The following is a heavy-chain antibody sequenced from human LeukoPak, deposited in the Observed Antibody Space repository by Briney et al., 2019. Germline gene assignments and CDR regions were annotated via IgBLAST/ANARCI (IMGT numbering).Heavy chain of an antibody. CDR3: ARSMQLWPRVEY. Sequence: PSETLPLTCTVSGGSISSYYWSWIRQPPGKGLEWIGYIYYSGSTNYNPSLKSRVTISVDTSKNQFSLKLSSVTAADTAVYYCARSMQLWPRVEYWGQGTLVTVSS. J-gene: IGHJ4*02. V-gene: IGHV4-59*01. D-gene: IGHD5-18*01. CDR2: IYYSGST. CDR1: GGSISSYY.